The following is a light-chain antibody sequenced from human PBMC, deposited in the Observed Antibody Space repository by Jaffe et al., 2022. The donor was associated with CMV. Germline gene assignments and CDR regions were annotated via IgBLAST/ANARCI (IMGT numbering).Light chain of an antibody. J-gene: IGLJ3*02. V-gene: IGLV2-14*03. CDR3: SSYTSNTTWV. CDR1: SSDVGGYDH. Sequence: QSALTQPASVSGSPGQSITISCTATSSDVGGYDHVSWYQQYPGKGPKVIIYAVSNRPSGVSNRFSGSKSGNTASLTISGLQAEDEADYYCSSYTSNTTWVFGRGTKLTVL. CDR2: AVS.